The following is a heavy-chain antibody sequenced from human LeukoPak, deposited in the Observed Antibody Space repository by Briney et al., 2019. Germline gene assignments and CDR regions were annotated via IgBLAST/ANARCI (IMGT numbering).Heavy chain of an antibody. D-gene: IGHD2-21*01. CDR1: GGSISSSSYY. Sequence: ESSETLSLTCTVSGGSISSSSYYWGWIRQPPGKGLEWIGSIYYSGSTYYNPSLKSRVTISVDTSKNQFSLKLSSVTAADTAVYYCARDLYSPGSRYVDYWGQGTLVTVSS. V-gene: IGHV4-39*07. CDR3: ARDLYSPGSRYVDY. J-gene: IGHJ4*02. CDR2: IYYSGST.